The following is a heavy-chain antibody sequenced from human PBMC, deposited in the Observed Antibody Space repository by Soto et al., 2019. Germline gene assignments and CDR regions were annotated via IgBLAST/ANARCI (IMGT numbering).Heavy chain of an antibody. CDR1: GYTLTSYG. V-gene: IGHV1-18*01. Sequence: ASVKVSCKASGYTLTSYGISWVRQAPGQGLEWMGWISAYNGNTNYAQKLQGRVTMTTDTSTSTAYMELRSLRSDDTAVYYCARVGAAAGLYYYYGMDVWGQGNTVTVSS. CDR3: ARVGAAAGLYYYYGMDV. J-gene: IGHJ6*02. CDR2: ISAYNGNT. D-gene: IGHD6-13*01.